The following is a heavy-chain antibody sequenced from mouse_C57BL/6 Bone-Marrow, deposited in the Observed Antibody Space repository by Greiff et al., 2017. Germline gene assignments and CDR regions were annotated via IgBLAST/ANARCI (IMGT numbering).Heavy chain of an antibody. J-gene: IGHJ4*01. CDR3: ARSYAYDDYTMDY. CDR2: MHPNGGSP. CDR1: GYTFTNYW. V-gene: IGHV1-64*01. D-gene: IGHD2-2*01. Sequence: QVQLQQPGAELVKPGASVKLSCKASGYTFTNYWMHWVKQRPGQGLEWIGMMHPNGGSPDYNEKFKSEATLSVDKSSRTAYMELSSLTSEDSAVYYGARSYAYDDYTMDYWGQGTSVTVSS.